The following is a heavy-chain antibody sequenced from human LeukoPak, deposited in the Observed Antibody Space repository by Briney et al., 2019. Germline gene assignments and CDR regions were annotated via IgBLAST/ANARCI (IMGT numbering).Heavy chain of an antibody. CDR1: GGSISSSSYY. Sequence: SETLSLTCTVSGGSISSSSYYWGWIRQPPGKGLVWIGSIYYSGSTYYNPSLKSRVTISVDTSKNQFSLKLSSVTAADTAVYYCARHDLYSRNFDYWGQGTLVTVSS. CDR3: ARHDLYSRNFDY. D-gene: IGHD6-13*01. J-gene: IGHJ4*02. V-gene: IGHV4-39*01. CDR2: IYYSGST.